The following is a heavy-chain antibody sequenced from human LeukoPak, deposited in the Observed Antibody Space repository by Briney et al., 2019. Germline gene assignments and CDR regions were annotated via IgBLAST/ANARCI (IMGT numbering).Heavy chain of an antibody. CDR1: GFTFSSYG. CDR2: ISSSGSTI. V-gene: IGHV3-48*04. CDR3: AELGITMIGGV. Sequence: PGGSLRLSCAASGFTFSSYGMSWVRQAPGKGLEWVSYISSSGSTIYYADSVKGRFAISRDNAKNSLYLQMNSLRAEDTAVYYCAELGITMIGGVWGKGTTVTISS. D-gene: IGHD3-10*02. J-gene: IGHJ6*04.